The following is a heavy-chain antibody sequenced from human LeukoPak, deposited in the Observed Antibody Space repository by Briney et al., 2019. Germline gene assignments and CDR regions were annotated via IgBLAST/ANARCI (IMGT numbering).Heavy chain of an antibody. Sequence: SETLSLTCTVSGGSISSYYWSWIRQPAGKGLEWIGRIYTSGSTNYNPSLKSRVTMSVDTSKNQFSLKLSSVTAADTAVYYCARDSSGQWLVQGLGYYYYGMDVWGQGTTVTVSS. CDR3: ARDSSGQWLVQGLGYYYYGMDV. CDR2: IYTSGST. J-gene: IGHJ6*02. CDR1: GGSISSYY. D-gene: IGHD6-19*01. V-gene: IGHV4-4*07.